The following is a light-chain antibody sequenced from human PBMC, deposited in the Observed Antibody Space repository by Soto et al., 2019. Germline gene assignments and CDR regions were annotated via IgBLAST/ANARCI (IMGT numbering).Light chain of an antibody. CDR3: NSYSGGNTLYV. V-gene: IGLV2-14*01. J-gene: IGLJ1*01. CDR1: SNDIGGYNF. CDR2: DVT. Sequence: QSALTQPASVAGSPGQSITIPCNGTSNDIGGYNFVSWFQQHPGKAPKLLICDVTRRPSGVSDRFSGSKSGYTASLTISGLQAEDEADYYCNSYSGGNTLYVFGSGTKVTVL.